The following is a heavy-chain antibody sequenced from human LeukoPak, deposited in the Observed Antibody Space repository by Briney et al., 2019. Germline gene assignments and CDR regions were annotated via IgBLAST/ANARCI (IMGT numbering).Heavy chain of an antibody. V-gene: IGHV3-23*01. CDR1: GFTFSSYP. D-gene: IGHD6-19*01. CDR3: ATSSGWYPKYFDY. CDR2: ISGGGGDT. Sequence: GGSLRVSCAASGFTFSSYPMSWVRQAPGKGLEWVSAISGGGGDTYYADSVKGRFTISRDNSKNTLYLQMNSLRAEDTALYYCATSSGWYPKYFDYWGQGTLVTVSS. J-gene: IGHJ4*02.